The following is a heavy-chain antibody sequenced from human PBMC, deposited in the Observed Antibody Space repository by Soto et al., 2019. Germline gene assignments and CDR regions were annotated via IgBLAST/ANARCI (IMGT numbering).Heavy chain of an antibody. CDR3: ARQVERQLAVILDY. CDR1: GYSFTSYW. V-gene: IGHV5-51*01. Sequence: PGESLKISCKGSGYSFTSYWLGWVRQMPGKGLEWMGIIYPADSDTRYSPSFQGQVTISADKSISTAYLQWSSLKASATAMYYCARQVERQLAVILDYWGQGTLVTVSS. D-gene: IGHD3-9*01. J-gene: IGHJ4*02. CDR2: IYPADSDT.